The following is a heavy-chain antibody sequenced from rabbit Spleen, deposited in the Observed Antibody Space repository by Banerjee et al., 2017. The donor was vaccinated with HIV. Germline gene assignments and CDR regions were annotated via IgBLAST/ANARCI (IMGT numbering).Heavy chain of an antibody. V-gene: IGHV1S40*01. CDR2: IDSGSSGDT. CDR1: GFSFSSRYY. Sequence: QSLEESGGDLVKPGASLTLTCTASGFSFSSRYYMCWVRQAPGKGLEWIACIDSGSSGDTYYANWAKGRFTISKTSSTTVTLQMTSLTAADTATYFCARDGAGGSYFALWGPGTLVTVS. CDR3: ARDGAGGSYFAL. D-gene: IGHD8-1*01. J-gene: IGHJ4*01.